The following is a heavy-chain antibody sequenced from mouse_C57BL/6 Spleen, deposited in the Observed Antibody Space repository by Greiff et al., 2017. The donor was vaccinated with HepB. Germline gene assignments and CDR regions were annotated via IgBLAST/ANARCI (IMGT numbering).Heavy chain of an antibody. CDR3: ARQYSNYGWYFDV. V-gene: IGHV5-6*01. Sequence: EVQGVESGGDLVKPGGSLKLSCAASGFTFSSYGMSWVRQTPDKRLEWVATISSGGSYTYYPDSVKGRFTISRDNAKNTLYLQMSSLKSEDTAMYYCARQYSNYGWYFDVWGTGTTVTVSS. CDR2: ISSGGSYT. D-gene: IGHD2-5*01. J-gene: IGHJ1*03. CDR1: GFTFSSYG.